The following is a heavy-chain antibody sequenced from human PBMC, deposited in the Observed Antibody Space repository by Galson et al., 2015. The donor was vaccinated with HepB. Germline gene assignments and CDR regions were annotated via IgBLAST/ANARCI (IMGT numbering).Heavy chain of an antibody. V-gene: IGHV3-23*01. CDR2: ISGRGGST. CDR1: GFTFRSYA. J-gene: IGHJ4*02. CDR3: AKDRYDDTLTGYYTH. Sequence: SLRLSCAASGFTFRSYAMSWVRQAPGKGLEWVSGISGRGGSTYYTDSVKGRFTISRDNSQNMLYMQMGSLRAEDKAVYYCAKDRYDDTLTGYYTHWGQGTLVTVSS. D-gene: IGHD3-9*01.